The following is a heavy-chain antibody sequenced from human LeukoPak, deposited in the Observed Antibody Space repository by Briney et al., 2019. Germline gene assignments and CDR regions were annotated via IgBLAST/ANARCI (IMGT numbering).Heavy chain of an antibody. V-gene: IGHV1-18*01. CDR3: ARYYYGSGSYRYFDY. J-gene: IGHJ4*02. CDR2: ISAYNGNT. CDR1: GYTFTSYG. Sequence: ASVKVSCKASGYTFTSYGISWVRQAPGQGLEWMGWISAYNGNTNYAQKFQGRVTITTEESTSTAYMELSSLRSEDTAVYYCARYYYGSGSYRYFDYWGQGTLVTVSS. D-gene: IGHD3-10*01.